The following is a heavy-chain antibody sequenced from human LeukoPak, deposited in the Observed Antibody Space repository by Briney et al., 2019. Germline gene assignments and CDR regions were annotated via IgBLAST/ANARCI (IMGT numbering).Heavy chain of an antibody. V-gene: IGHV1-8*01. CDR1: GYAFTSYD. Sequence: ASVKVSCKASGYAFTSYDINWVRQATGQGLEWMGWMNPNSGNTGYAQKFQGRVTMTRNTSISTAYMELSSLRSEDTAVYYCARGRSGYDLGYYYYYMDVWGKGTTVTISS. CDR3: ARGRSGYDLGYYYYYMDV. D-gene: IGHD5-12*01. J-gene: IGHJ6*03. CDR2: MNPNSGNT.